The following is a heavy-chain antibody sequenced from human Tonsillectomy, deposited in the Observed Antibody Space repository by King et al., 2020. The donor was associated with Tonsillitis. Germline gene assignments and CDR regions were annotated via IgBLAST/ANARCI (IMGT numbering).Heavy chain of an antibody. Sequence: LQLQESGPGLVKPSETLYLTCTVSGGSISSYYWSWIRQPAGKGLEWIGRIYTSGSTNYNPSLKSRVTMSVDTSKNQFSLKLSSVTAADTAVYYCAREDYYDSSGYYLTLFDYWGQGTLVTVSS. CDR3: AREDYYDSSGYYLTLFDY. V-gene: IGHV4-4*07. D-gene: IGHD3-22*01. CDR2: IYTSGST. CDR1: GGSISSYY. J-gene: IGHJ4*02.